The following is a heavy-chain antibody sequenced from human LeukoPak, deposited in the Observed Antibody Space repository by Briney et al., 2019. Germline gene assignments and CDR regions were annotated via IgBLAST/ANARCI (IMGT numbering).Heavy chain of an antibody. Sequence: GGSLRLFCAASGFTFSDCYMSWIRQAAGKRLEWVSYISSSGSTIYYADSVKGRFTISRDNAKNSLYLQMNSLRAEDTAVYYCAREVKGEYCSSTSCSRVGDVWGQGTTVTVSS. CDR1: GFTFSDCY. V-gene: IGHV3-11*01. J-gene: IGHJ6*02. CDR2: ISSSGSTI. CDR3: AREVKGEYCSSTSCSRVGDV. D-gene: IGHD2-2*01.